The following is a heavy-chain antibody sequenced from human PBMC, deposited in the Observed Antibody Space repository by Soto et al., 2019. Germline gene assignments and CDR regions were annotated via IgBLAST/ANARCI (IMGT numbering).Heavy chain of an antibody. CDR3: AKDDSNGYYTSDY. V-gene: IGHV1-24*01. CDR1: GYTLTKFS. J-gene: IGHJ4*02. CDR2: FDPEDGEV. Sequence: ASVRVSCKVSGYTLTKFSMHWVRQSPGKGLEWMGVFDPEDGEVIYSPKFQGRVTLTEDTSTDTAYLELSSLTSEDTAIYYCAKDDSNGYYTSDYWGQGSLVTVSS. D-gene: IGHD3-22*01.